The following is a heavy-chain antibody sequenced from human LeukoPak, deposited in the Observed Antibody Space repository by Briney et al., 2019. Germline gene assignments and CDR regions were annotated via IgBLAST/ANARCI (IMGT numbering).Heavy chain of an antibody. D-gene: IGHD7-27*01. V-gene: IGHV3-30-3*01. CDR1: GFTFSSYA. J-gene: IGHJ3*01. CDR2: ISYDGSNK. Sequence: GGSLRLSCAASGFTFSSYAMHWVRQAPGKGLEWVAVISYDGSNKYYADSVKGRFTISRDNAKNSLFLQMNSLRPEDTALYYCARDNWGTPSGVDGFDVWGLGTMVTVSS. CDR3: ARDNWGTPSGVDGFDV.